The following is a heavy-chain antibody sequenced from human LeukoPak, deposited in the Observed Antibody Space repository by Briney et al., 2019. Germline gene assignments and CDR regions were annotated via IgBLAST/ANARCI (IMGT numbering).Heavy chain of an antibody. CDR3: ARGRSGFWSGYDYYMDV. J-gene: IGHJ6*03. CDR1: GGSFSGYY. V-gene: IGHV4-34*01. CDR2: INHSGST. D-gene: IGHD3-3*01. Sequence: SETLSLTCAIYGGSFSGYYWSWIRQPPGKGLEWIGEINHSGSTNYNPSLKSRVTISVDTSKNQFSLKLSSVTAADMAVYYCARGRSGFWSGYDYYMDVWGKGTTVTVSS.